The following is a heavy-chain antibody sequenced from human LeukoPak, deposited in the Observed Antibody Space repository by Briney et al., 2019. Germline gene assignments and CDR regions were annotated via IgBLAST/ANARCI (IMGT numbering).Heavy chain of an antibody. CDR2: ISGNSGSI. J-gene: IGHJ3*02. Sequence: PGGSLRLSCAASGFTFDDYAMHWVRQAPGKGLEWVSGISGNSGSIGYADSVKGRFTISRDNAKNSLYLQMNSLRAEDTALYYCAKDSVPYYYDSSGYFFAFDIWGQGTMVTVSS. D-gene: IGHD3-22*01. V-gene: IGHV3-9*01. CDR3: AKDSVPYYYDSSGYFFAFDI. CDR1: GFTFDDYA.